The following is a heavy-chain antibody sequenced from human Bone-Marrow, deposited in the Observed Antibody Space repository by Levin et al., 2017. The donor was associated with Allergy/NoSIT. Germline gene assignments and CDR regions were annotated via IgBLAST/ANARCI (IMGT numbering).Heavy chain of an antibody. V-gene: IGHV3-49*03. CDR3: SRVNNGWYLE. CDR1: GFNLGDYA. Sequence: GESLKISCTVSGFNLGDYAMSWFRQAPGKGLEWIGFMRNRAYGGTTEYAASMKGRFTISKDDSKNIVYLQMNGLRTEDTAVYYCSRVNNGWYLEWGQGTLVTVSS. D-gene: IGHD6-19*01. J-gene: IGHJ4*02. CDR2: MRNRAYGGTT.